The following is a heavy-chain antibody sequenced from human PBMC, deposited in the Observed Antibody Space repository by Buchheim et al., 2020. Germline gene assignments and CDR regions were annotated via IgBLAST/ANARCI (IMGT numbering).Heavy chain of an antibody. Sequence: QVQLVQSGAEVKKPGSSVKVSCKASGGTFSSYTISWVRQVPGQGLEWMGRIIPILGIATYAQKFQGRVSITADKSTSTAYMELSSLRSEDTAVYYCAREEAAAGTRWFDPWGQGTL. CDR3: AREEAAAGTRWFDP. J-gene: IGHJ5*02. D-gene: IGHD6-13*01. V-gene: IGHV1-69*08. CDR1: GGTFSSYT. CDR2: IIPILGIA.